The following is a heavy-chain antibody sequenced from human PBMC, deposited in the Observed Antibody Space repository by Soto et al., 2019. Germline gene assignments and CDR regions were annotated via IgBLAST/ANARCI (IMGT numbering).Heavy chain of an antibody. Sequence: ASVKVSCKASGYTFTSDDLNWVRQATGQGLEWMGWMNPNSGNTGYAQKFQGRVTMTRNTSISTAYMELSSLRSEDTAVYYCARSFTTYRYAPGYWGQGTLVTVSS. CDR2: MNPNSGNT. CDR3: ARSFTTYRYAPGY. J-gene: IGHJ4*02. D-gene: IGHD5-18*01. CDR1: GYTFTSDD. V-gene: IGHV1-8*01.